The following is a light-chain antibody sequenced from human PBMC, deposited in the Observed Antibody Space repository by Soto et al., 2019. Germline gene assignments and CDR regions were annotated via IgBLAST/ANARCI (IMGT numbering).Light chain of an antibody. J-gene: IGKJ5*01. CDR2: GAS. CDR3: QQRTVSHPIP. Sequence: TISASPGERATXSCRASQSVSSNLAWYQQRPGQAPRLVIYGASRMATCNRGMFTGGQTRTDFSLTMRRVEPKDFAVCYCQQRTVSHPIPFAQGTR. CDR1: QSVSSN. V-gene: IGKV3D-11*03.